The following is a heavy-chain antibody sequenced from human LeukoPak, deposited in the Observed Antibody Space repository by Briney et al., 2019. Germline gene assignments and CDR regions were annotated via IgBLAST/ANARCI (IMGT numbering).Heavy chain of an antibody. CDR2: ISSSSSTI. CDR3: AREDERWLQLGAFDI. J-gene: IGHJ3*02. V-gene: IGHV3-48*01. CDR1: GFTFSSYS. Sequence: GGSLRLSCAASGFTFSSYSMTWVRQAPGKGLEWVSYISSSSSTIYYADSVKGRFTISRDNAKNSLYLQMNSLRAEDTAVYYCAREDERWLQLGAFDIWGQGTMVTVSS. D-gene: IGHD5-24*01.